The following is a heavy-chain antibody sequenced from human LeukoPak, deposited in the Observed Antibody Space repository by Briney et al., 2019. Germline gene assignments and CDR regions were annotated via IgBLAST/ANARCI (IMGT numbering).Heavy chain of an antibody. CDR1: GFTFSSYS. J-gene: IGHJ6*04. D-gene: IGHD3-10*01. CDR3: ARDSWDYYGSGSYYRNYYYYGMDV. CDR2: ISSSSSYI. Sequence: GGSLRLSCAASGFTFSSYSMNWVRQAPGKGLEWVSSISSSSSYIYYADSVKGRFTISRDNAKNSLYLQMNSLRAEDTAVYYCARDSWDYYGSGSYYRNYYYYGMDVWGKGTTVTVSS. V-gene: IGHV3-21*04.